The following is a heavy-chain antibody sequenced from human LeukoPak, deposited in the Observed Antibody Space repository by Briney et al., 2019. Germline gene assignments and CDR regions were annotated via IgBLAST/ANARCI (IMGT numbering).Heavy chain of an antibody. CDR1: GGSISSYY. J-gene: IGHJ4*02. Sequence: SETLSLTCTVSGGSISSYYWSWIRQPAGKGLEWIGRIYTSGSTNYNPSLKSRVTMSVDTSKNQFSLKLSSATAADTAVYYCARDGDSSGYSDYWGQGTLVTVSS. V-gene: IGHV4-4*07. D-gene: IGHD3-22*01. CDR2: IYTSGST. CDR3: ARDGDSSGYSDY.